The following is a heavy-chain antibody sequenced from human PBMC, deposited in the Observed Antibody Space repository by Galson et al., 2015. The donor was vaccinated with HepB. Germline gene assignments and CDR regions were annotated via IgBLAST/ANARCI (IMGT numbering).Heavy chain of an antibody. CDR2: IWYDGNNK. Sequence: SLRLSCAASGFRFSRFGMHWVRQAPGKGLEWVAVIWYDGNNKYYTDSVKGRFTISRDNSENTLYLQMNSLRAEDTAMYYCARDPSFTMAPTNWFDPWDQGTLVTVSS. J-gene: IGHJ5*02. CDR3: ARDPSFTMAPTNWFDP. V-gene: IGHV3-33*01. CDR1: GFRFSRFG. D-gene: IGHD3-10*01.